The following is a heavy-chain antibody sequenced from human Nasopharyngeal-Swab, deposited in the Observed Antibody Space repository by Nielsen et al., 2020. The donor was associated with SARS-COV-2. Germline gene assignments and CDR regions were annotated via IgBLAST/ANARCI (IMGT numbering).Heavy chain of an antibody. CDR3: ARDIVGAPWHYYYGMDV. Sequence: ASVNVSCKASGYTFTSYYMRWVRQAPGQGLEWMGIINPSGGSTSYAQKFQGRVTMTRDTSTSTVYMELSSLRSEDTAVYYCARDIVGAPWHYYYGMDVWGQGTTVTVSS. J-gene: IGHJ6*02. CDR2: INPSGGST. V-gene: IGHV1-46*01. D-gene: IGHD1-26*01. CDR1: GYTFTSYY.